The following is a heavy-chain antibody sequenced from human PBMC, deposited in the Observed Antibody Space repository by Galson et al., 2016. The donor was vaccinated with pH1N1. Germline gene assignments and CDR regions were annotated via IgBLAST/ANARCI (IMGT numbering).Heavy chain of an antibody. CDR3: ARAIGASGAF. CDR1: RFSFSDYW. J-gene: IGHJ4*02. V-gene: IGHV3-7*01. Sequence: LRLSCAGSRFSFSDYWMHWVRQAPGKGLERVANINQDGSQKYYVDSVRGRFTISRDNAKNSLYLQMNSLRAEDTAVYYCARAIGASGAFWGQGTLVTVSS. D-gene: IGHD6-13*01. CDR2: INQDGSQK.